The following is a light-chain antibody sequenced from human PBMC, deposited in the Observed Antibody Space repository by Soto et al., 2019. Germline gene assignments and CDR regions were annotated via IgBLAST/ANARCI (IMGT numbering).Light chain of an antibody. CDR2: RTS. V-gene: IGKV3D-15*01. Sequence: MVITQRPATLRVSPCERATRSCRASQSISSNLAWYQQKPGQAPRLLMFRTSSRASGIPERFSCSGSGTEFTLTICRLEPDDFAVYYCQDYCSCAWTFGQGTKVDNK. CDR1: QSISSN. CDR3: QDYCSCAWT. J-gene: IGKJ1*01.